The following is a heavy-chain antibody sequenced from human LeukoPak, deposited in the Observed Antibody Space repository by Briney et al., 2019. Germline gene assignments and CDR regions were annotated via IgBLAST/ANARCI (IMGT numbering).Heavy chain of an antibody. Sequence: GGSLRLSCAASGFTFSNYWMSWVRQAPGKGLDWVANINQGESEKYYVDSVKGRFTISRDNAKNSLYLQMNTLRAEATAVYYCARVRVSSYYGMDIWGQGTTVTVSS. D-gene: IGHD2/OR15-2a*01. V-gene: IGHV3-7*05. CDR2: INQGESEK. J-gene: IGHJ6*02. CDR3: ARVRVSSYYGMDI. CDR1: GFTFSNYW.